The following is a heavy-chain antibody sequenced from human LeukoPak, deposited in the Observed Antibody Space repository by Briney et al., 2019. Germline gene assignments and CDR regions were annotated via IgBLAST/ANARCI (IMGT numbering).Heavy chain of an antibody. CDR3: ARELPREVTLDY. CDR1: EFNFFSYG. V-gene: IGHV3-74*01. CDR2: IFTDGSTT. Sequence: AGGSLRLFCVASEFNFFSYGMQWVRQAPGKGLVWVSRIFTDGSTTSYADSVKGRFTISRDNAKNTLYLEVKSLRVEDTAVYYCARELPREVTLDYWGQGTLVTVSP. J-gene: IGHJ4*01. D-gene: IGHD2-21*02.